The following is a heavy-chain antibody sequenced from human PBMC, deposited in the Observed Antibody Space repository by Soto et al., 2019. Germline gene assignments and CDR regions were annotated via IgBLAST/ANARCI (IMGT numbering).Heavy chain of an antibody. D-gene: IGHD2-2*01. V-gene: IGHV3-48*04. CDR2: ISSSGSTI. CDR1: EFIFSNYC. Sequence: PGGSPRLSFAASEFIFSNYCMHWVRQAPGKGLEWVSYISSSGSTIYYADSVKGRFTISRDNAKNSLYLQMNSLRAEDTAVYYCARVDPPAKSWGQGTLVTVSS. J-gene: IGHJ5*02. CDR3: ARVDPPAKS.